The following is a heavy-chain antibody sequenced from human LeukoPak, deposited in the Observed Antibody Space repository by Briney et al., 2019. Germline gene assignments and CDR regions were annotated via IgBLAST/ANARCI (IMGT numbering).Heavy chain of an antibody. CDR3: ARDEDIVVVPAVIPFDY. D-gene: IGHD2-2*01. J-gene: IGHJ4*02. CDR2: IKTDGSST. CDR1: GFTLSSQW. Sequence: GGSLRLSCAVSGFTLSSQWMHWVRQAPGKGLVWVSLIKTDGSSTNYADSVKGRFTVSRDDAKNTLYLQMNSLRAEDTAVYYCARDEDIVVVPAVIPFDYWGQGTLVTVSS. V-gene: IGHV3-74*01.